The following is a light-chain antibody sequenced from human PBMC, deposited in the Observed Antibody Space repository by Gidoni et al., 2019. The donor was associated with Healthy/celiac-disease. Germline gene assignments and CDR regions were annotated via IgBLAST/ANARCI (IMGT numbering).Light chain of an antibody. J-gene: IGKJ1*01. CDR2: GAS. V-gene: IGKV3-15*01. CDR1: QSVSSN. CDR3: QQYNNWPPGT. Sequence: EIVMTQSPATLSVSPGERATLSCRASQSVSSNLAWYQQKPGQANRLLIYGASTRATGIPARFSGSGSGTEFTLTISSLQSEDFAVYYCQQYNNWPPGTFGQGTKVEIK.